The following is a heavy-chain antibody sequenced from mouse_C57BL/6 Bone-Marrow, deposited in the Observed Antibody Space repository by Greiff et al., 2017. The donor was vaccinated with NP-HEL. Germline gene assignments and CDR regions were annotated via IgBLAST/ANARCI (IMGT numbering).Heavy chain of an antibody. Sequence: VQLQQSGTELVKPGASVKLSCKASGYTFTSYWMHWVKQRPGQGLEWIGNINPSNGGTNYNEKFKSKATLTVDKSSSTAYMQLSSLTSEDSAVYYCARSLGRDYYAMDYWGQGTSVTVSS. CDR3: ARSLGRDYYAMDY. CDR1: GYTFTSYW. V-gene: IGHV1-53*01. D-gene: IGHD4-1*01. CDR2: INPSNGGT. J-gene: IGHJ4*01.